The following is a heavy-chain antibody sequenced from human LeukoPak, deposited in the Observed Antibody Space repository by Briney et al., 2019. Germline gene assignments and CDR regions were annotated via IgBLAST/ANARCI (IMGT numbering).Heavy chain of an antibody. J-gene: IGHJ6*03. D-gene: IGHD1-1*01. CDR2: IKQDGSEK. CDR3: ARARPFGTYYMDV. V-gene: IGHV3-7*01. Sequence: QPGGSLRLSCAASGFTFSTYWMTWVRQAPGKGLEWVANIKQDGSEKYYVDSVKGRFTISRDNAKNSLYLQMNSLRAEDTAVYYCARARPFGTYYMDVWGKGTTVTVSS. CDR1: GFTFSTYW.